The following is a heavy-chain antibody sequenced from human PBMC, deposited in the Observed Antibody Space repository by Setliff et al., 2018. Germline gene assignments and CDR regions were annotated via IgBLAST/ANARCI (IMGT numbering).Heavy chain of an antibody. J-gene: IGHJ4*02. D-gene: IGHD3-16*02. V-gene: IGHV4-34*01. CDR2: INHSGST. CDR1: GGSFSGYY. Sequence: SETLSLTCAVYGGSFSGYYWSWIRQPPGKGLEWIGEINHSGSTNYNPSLKSPVTISVDTSKNQFSLKLSSVTAADTAVYYCARDNNPGYRGYWGRFDYWGQGTLVTVSS. CDR3: ARDNNPGYRGYWGRFDY.